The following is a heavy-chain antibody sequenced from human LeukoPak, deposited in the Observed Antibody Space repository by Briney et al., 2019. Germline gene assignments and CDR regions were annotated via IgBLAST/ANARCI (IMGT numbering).Heavy chain of an antibody. CDR3: AKDGLYYDGSEHVYYFDS. V-gene: IGHV3-23*01. J-gene: IGHJ4*02. CDR1: GFTFSRSA. Sequence: GGSLRLSCAASGFTFSRSAMTWVRQGPGTGLEFVASIIYSGGATYYADSVKGRFTISRDNSKNTLHLQMNSLRAEDTALYYCAKDGLYYDGSEHVYYFDSWGQGTLVTLSS. D-gene: IGHD3-22*01. CDR2: IIYSGGAT.